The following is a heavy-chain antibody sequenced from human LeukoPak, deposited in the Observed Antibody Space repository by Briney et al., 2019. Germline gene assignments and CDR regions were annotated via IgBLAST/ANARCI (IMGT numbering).Heavy chain of an antibody. Sequence: PSETLSLTCTVSGYSISSGYFWGWIRQPPGKGLEWIGSIYHSGSTYYNASLKSRVTISVDTSKNQFSLRLSSVTAADTAVYYCVRDFDYWGQGTLVTVSS. CDR2: IYHSGST. CDR3: VRDFDY. CDR1: GYSISSGYF. V-gene: IGHV4-38-2*02. J-gene: IGHJ4*02.